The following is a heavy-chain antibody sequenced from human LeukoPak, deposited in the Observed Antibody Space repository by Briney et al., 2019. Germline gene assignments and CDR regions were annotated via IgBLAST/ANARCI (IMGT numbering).Heavy chain of an antibody. CDR3: AREANRDCSSTSCFFDY. J-gene: IGHJ4*02. CDR2: INHSGST. CDR1: GGSFSGYY. V-gene: IGHV4-34*01. D-gene: IGHD2-2*01. Sequence: PSETLSLTCAVYGGSFSGYYWSWVRQPPGKGLEWIGEINHSGSTNYNPSLKRRVTISVDTSKNQFPLNLSSVTAADTAVYYCAREANRDCSSTSCFFDYWGQGTLVTVSS.